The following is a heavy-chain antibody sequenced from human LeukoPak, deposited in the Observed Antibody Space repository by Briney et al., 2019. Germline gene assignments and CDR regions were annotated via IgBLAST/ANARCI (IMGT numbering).Heavy chain of an antibody. D-gene: IGHD1-26*01. CDR3: ARDILDVGATHYFDY. J-gene: IGHJ4*02. V-gene: IGHV4-59*01. CDR2: IHSSGSA. Sequence: PSETLSLTCTVSGASITTYYWSWIRQPPGKGLEYIGQIHSSGSANYNPSLKSRVAMSLDASKNQFSLTVSFVTAADTAIYYCARDILDVGATHYFDYWGQGSLLTVSS. CDR1: GASITTYY.